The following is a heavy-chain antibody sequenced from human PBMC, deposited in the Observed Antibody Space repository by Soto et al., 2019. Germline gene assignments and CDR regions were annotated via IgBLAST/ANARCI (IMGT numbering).Heavy chain of an antibody. V-gene: IGHV1-69*04. CDR1: GGTFSSYT. CDR2: IIPILGIA. CDR3: ARDWDIVVVPAAIVHYYYGMDV. D-gene: IGHD2-2*01. J-gene: IGHJ6*02. Sequence: GASVKVSCKASGGTFSSYTISWVLQAPGEGLEWMGRIIPILGIANYAQKFQGRVTITADKSTSTAYMELSSLRSEDTAVYYCARDWDIVVVPAAIVHYYYGMDVWGQGTTVTVSS.